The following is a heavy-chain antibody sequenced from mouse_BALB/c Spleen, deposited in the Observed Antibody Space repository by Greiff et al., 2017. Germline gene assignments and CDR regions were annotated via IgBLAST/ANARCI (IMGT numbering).Heavy chain of an antibody. V-gene: IGHV1S137*01. J-gene: IGHJ4*01. CDR1: GYTFTDYA. Sequence: QVQLQQSGAELVRPGVSVKISCKGSGYTFTDYAMHWVKQSHAKSLEWIGVISTYYGDASYNQKFKGKATMTVDKSSSTAYMELARLTSEDSAIYYCARKGDYRYDDGYYAMDYWGQGTSVTVSS. D-gene: IGHD2-14*01. CDR3: ARKGDYRYDDGYYAMDY. CDR2: ISTYYGDA.